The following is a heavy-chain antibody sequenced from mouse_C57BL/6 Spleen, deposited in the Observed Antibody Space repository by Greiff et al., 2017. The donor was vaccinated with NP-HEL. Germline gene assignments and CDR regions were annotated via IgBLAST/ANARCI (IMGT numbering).Heavy chain of an antibody. CDR2: ISYDGSN. CDR1: GYSITSGYY. D-gene: IGHD2-2*01. J-gene: IGHJ2*01. CDR3: ARALYYGYDGGDY. Sequence: EVQLKESGPGLVKPSQSLSLTCSVTGYSITSGYYWNWIRQFPGNKLEWMGYISYDGSNNYNPSLKNRISITRDTSKNQFFLKLNSVTTEDTATYYCARALYYGYDGGDYWGQGTTLTVSS. V-gene: IGHV3-6*01.